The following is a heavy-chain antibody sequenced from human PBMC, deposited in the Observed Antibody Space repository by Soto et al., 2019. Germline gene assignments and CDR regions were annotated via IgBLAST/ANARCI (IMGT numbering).Heavy chain of an antibody. CDR1: GFTFSSYG. Sequence: QVQLVESGGGVVQPGRSLRLSCAASGFTFSSYGMHWVRQAPGKGLEWVAVIWYDGSNKYYADSVKGRFTISRDNSKNTLYLQMNSLRAEDTAVYYCARGYSSGWYFDYWGQGTLVTVSS. D-gene: IGHD6-19*01. CDR3: ARGYSSGWYFDY. V-gene: IGHV3-33*01. CDR2: IWYDGSNK. J-gene: IGHJ4*02.